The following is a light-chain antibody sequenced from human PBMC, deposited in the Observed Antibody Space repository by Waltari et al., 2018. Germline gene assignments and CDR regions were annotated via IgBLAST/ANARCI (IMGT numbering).Light chain of an antibody. J-gene: IGKJ1*01. V-gene: IGKV3-11*01. CDR2: DAS. CDR1: QSVTRF. Sequence: EIVLTQSPATLSLSPGDRATLSRRASQSVTRFLAWYQQKPGQAPRLLIYDASHRATGIPARFSGSGSGTEFTLTISSLEPEDFAVYYCQQRSSWPWTFGQGAKVEVK. CDR3: QQRSSWPWT.